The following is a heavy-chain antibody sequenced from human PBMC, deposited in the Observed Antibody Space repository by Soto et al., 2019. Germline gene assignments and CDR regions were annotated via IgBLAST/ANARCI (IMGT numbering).Heavy chain of an antibody. J-gene: IGHJ6*02. Sequence: GESLKISCKGSGYSFTSYWIGWVRQMPGKGLEWMGIIYPGDSDTRYSPSFQGQVTISADKSISTAYLQWSSLKASDTAMYYCARHPAYCGGDCYSGYYGMDVWGQGTTVTVSS. CDR2: IYPGDSDT. D-gene: IGHD2-21*02. CDR1: GYSFTSYW. V-gene: IGHV5-51*01. CDR3: ARHPAYCGGDCYSGYYGMDV.